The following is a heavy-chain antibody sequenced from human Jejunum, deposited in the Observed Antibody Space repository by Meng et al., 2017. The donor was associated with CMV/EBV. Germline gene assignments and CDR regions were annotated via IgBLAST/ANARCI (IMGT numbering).Heavy chain of an antibody. CDR2: IKQDGSEK. CDR1: VLTFSTFR. Sequence: SCVRAVLTFSTFRMSWFRQAPGKGLEWVAHIKQDGSEKYYVDSVKGRFTISRDNTENSLFLQMNTLRAEDTAVYYCATTSGSSYWGQGARVTVSS. V-gene: IGHV3-7*01. CDR3: ATTSGSSY. J-gene: IGHJ4*02. D-gene: IGHD6-6*01.